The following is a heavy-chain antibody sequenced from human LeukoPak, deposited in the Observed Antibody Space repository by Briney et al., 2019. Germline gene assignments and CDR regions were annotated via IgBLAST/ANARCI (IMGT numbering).Heavy chain of an antibody. D-gene: IGHD6-13*01. J-gene: IGHJ4*02. CDR1: GFTFSSYS. CDR2: ISSSSSYI. V-gene: IGHV3-21*04. CDR3: ARVIAAAGTRVDY. Sequence: GGSLRLSCAASGFTFSSYSMNWVRQAPGKGLEWVSSISSSSSYIYYADSVKGRFTISRDNAKNSLYLQMNSLRAEDTAVYYCARVIAAAGTRVDYWGQGTLVTVSS.